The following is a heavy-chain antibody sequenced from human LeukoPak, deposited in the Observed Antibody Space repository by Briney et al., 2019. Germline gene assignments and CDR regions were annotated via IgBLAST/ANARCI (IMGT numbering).Heavy chain of an antibody. Sequence: SETLSLTCTVSGGSISSYYWSWIRQPPGKGLEWIGYIYYSGSTNYNPSLKSRVTISVDTSKNQFSLKLSSVTAADTAVYYCARNSRSWYDFGDYYYYMDVWGKGTTVTVSS. V-gene: IGHV4-59*01. J-gene: IGHJ6*03. CDR3: ARNSRSWYDFGDYYYYMDV. CDR2: IYYSGST. CDR1: GGSISSYY. D-gene: IGHD6-13*01.